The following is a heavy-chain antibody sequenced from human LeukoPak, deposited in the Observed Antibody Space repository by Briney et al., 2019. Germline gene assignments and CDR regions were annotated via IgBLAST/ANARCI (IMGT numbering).Heavy chain of an antibody. CDR2: SSAYNGNT. CDR1: GYTFTSFG. Sequence: ASVKVSCKASGYTFTSFGISWVRQAPGQGLEWMGWSSAYNGNTNYAQKFQGRVTMTTDTSTSTAYMEVRSLRSDDTAVYYCTRDLGVDTTMIFFDYWGQGSLVTVSS. J-gene: IGHJ4*02. CDR3: TRDLGVDTTMIFFDY. D-gene: IGHD5-18*01. V-gene: IGHV1-18*01.